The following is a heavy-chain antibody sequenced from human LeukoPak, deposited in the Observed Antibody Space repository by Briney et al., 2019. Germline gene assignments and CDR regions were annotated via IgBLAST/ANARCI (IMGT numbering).Heavy chain of an antibody. Sequence: SETLSLTCAVPGGSFSGYYWSWIRQPPGTGLEWIGEINHSGSTNYNPSLKSRVTISVDTSKNHFSLKLSSVPAADTAVYYCARSASYYFDYWGQGTLVTVSS. J-gene: IGHJ4*02. CDR3: ARSASYYFDY. V-gene: IGHV4-34*01. CDR2: INHSGST. CDR1: GGSFSGYY.